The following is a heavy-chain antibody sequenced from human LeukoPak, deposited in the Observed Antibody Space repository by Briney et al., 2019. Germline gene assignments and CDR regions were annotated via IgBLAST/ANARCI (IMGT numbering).Heavy chain of an antibody. V-gene: IGHV3-21*04. J-gene: IGHJ4*02. CDR1: GFNFSDYT. Sequence: PGGSLRLSCAASGFNFSDYTMNWVRQAPGKGLEWVSSISSSSSYIYYADSMKGRFTIYRDNAKNSLYLQMNSLRTEDTAFYFCAKDIGCSGGTCYFPNYFDYWGQGTLVTVSS. CDR2: ISSSSSYI. CDR3: AKDIGCSGGTCYFPNYFDY. D-gene: IGHD2-15*01.